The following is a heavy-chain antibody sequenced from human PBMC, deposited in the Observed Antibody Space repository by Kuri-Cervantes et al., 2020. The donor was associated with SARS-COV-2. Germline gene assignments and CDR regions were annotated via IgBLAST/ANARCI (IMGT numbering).Heavy chain of an antibody. Sequence: GGSLRLSCVASEFNFRYYGMYWVRQAPGKGLEWVAVISYDGRDTYYGDSVKGRFTISRDNSKNTLYLQMNSLRPEDTGVYYCAKIAHVVVIAGAFDLWGQGTMVTVSS. D-gene: IGHD2-21*01. V-gene: IGHV3-30*18. CDR1: EFNFRYYG. J-gene: IGHJ3*01. CDR2: ISYDGRDT. CDR3: AKIAHVVVIAGAFDL.